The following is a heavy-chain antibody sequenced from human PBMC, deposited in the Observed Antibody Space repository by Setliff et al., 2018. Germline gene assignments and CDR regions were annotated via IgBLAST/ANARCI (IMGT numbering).Heavy chain of an antibody. CDR2: IYPGDSDT. V-gene: IGHV5-51*01. Sequence: PGESLKISCKGSGYTFMTYWIGWVRQMPGKGLEWMGIIYPGDSDTTYSPSFQGQVTISADKSISTAYLQWSTLKASDTAMYYCARALASAGTVYFDYWGQGTPVTVSS. CDR3: ARALASAGTVYFDY. CDR1: GYTFMTYW. J-gene: IGHJ4*02. D-gene: IGHD6-13*01.